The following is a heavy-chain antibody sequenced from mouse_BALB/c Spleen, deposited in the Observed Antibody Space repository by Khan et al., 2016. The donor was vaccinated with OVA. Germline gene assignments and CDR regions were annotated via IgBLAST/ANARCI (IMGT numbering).Heavy chain of an antibody. CDR1: GYTFTSYW. CDR3: ARDSIDY. Sequence: QVQLQQSGAELAKPGASVKMSCKASGYTFTSYWMHWIKQRPGQGLEWIGYINPTNGYTDYNQKFKDKATLTADTSSSTAYLQLRSLTADYSAVYYCARDSIDYWGQGTALTVSS. CDR2: INPTNGYT. J-gene: IGHJ2*01. V-gene: IGHV1-7*01.